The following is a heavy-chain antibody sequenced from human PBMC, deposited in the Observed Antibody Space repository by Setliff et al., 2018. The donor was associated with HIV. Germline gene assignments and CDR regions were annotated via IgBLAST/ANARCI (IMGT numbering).Heavy chain of an antibody. V-gene: IGHV1-3*01. CDR2: INAGNGNT. Sequence: ASVKVSCKASGYSFTSYTIHWVRQAPGQRLEWMGWINAGNGNTKYSQKFRGRVTFNRDTSASTAYMELRGLGFEDTDVYYCSRLSSAAMWGGGAFDIWGQGTMVTVSS. CDR1: GYSFTSYT. CDR3: SRLSSAAMWGGGAFDI. D-gene: IGHD2-2*01. J-gene: IGHJ3*02.